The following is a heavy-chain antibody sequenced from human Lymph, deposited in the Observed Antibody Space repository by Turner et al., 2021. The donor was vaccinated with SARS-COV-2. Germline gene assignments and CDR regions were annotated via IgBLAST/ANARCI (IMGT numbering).Heavy chain of an antibody. CDR2: ISGDGGGT. D-gene: IGHD2-15*01. CDR1: GFTFDDYA. Sequence: GDSGGGVVQPGGFLRLSCAAAGFTFDDYAMHWVRQAPGKGLEWVSLISGDGGGTYYADSVKGRFTISRDNSKNSLSLQMNMLRAEDTALYYCVRVPGYCGGGSCYSTTYFDFWGQGTLVTVSA. CDR3: VRVPGYCGGGSCYSTTYFDF. V-gene: IGHV3-43*02. J-gene: IGHJ4*02.